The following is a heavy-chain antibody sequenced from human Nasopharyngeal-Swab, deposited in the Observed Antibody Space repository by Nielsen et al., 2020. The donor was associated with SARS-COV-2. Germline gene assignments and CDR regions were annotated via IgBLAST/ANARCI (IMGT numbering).Heavy chain of an antibody. Sequence: ASVKVSCKASGYTFTSYGISWVRQAPGHGLEWMGWISAYNGNTNYAQKLQGRVTMTTDTSTSTAYMELRSLRSDDTAVYYCARDGPYYDILTGYSNYWFDPWGQGTLVTVSS. CDR1: GYTFTSYG. V-gene: IGHV1-18*04. D-gene: IGHD3-9*01. CDR2: ISAYNGNT. J-gene: IGHJ5*02. CDR3: ARDGPYYDILTGYSNYWFDP.